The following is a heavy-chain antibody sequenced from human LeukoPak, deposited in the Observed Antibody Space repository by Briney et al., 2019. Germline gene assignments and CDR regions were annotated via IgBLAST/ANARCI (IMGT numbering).Heavy chain of an antibody. Sequence: SETLSLTCAVYGGSFSGYYWSWIRQPPGKGLEWIGEINHSGSTSYNPSLKSRVTISVDTSKNQFSLKLSSVTAADTAVYYCARDRSYYYGSGSYTLDYWGQGTLVTVSS. CDR1: GGSFSGYY. CDR2: INHSGST. CDR3: ARDRSYYYGSGSYTLDY. D-gene: IGHD3-10*01. J-gene: IGHJ4*02. V-gene: IGHV4-34*01.